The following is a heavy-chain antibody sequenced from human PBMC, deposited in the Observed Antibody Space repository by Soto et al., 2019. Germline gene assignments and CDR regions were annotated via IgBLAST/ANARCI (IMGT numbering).Heavy chain of an antibody. CDR2: ILNDGSNR. J-gene: IGHJ6*02. CDR1: EFTFSNYG. Sequence: QVQLVESGGGVVQPGRSLRLSCAASEFTFSNYGMQWVRQAPGKGLEWVAVILNDGSNRYHADSVKDRFTISRDNSKNTLYLQMNSLRAEDTAVYYCARDDEYSGNGMDVWGQGTKVTVS. V-gene: IGHV3-33*01. D-gene: IGHD3-10*01. CDR3: ARDDEYSGNGMDV.